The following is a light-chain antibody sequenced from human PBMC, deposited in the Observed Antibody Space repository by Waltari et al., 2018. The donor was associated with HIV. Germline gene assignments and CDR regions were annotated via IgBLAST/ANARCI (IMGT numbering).Light chain of an antibody. CDR3: QESSNTPYT. V-gene: IGKV1-39*01. CDR1: QNINRY. J-gene: IGKJ2*01. CDR2: VVS. Sequence: DIQMTQSPSSLFASVGDRVSITCRASQNINRYLNWYRQKPGKAPKLLIYVVSSLQSGVPSRFSGSGSGTDFTLTITSLQPEDFATYYCQESSNTPYTFGQGTKLKIK.